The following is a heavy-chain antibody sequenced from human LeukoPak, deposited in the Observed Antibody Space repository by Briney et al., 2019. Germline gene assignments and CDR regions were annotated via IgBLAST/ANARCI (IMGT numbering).Heavy chain of an antibody. D-gene: IGHD4-11*01. CDR2: ITSRSSHI. CDR3: ARVAQGATTENYFYYYMDV. CDR1: GFAFNSYT. J-gene: IGHJ6*03. Sequence: PGGSLRLSCEASGFAFNSYTITWVRQAPGKGLESVSSITSRSSHIYIADSVKGRFTISRDNAKNSLFLQMSSLRVGDTAVYYCARVAQGATTENYFYYYMDVWGKGTTVTVSS. V-gene: IGHV3-21*01.